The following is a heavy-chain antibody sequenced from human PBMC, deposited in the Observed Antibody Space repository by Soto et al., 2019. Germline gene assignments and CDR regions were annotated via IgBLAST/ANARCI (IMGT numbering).Heavy chain of an antibody. Sequence: GWSLRLSCAASGFTFSSYGMHWVRQAPGKGLEWVAVIWYDGSNKYYADSVKGRFTISRDNSKNTLYLQMNSLRAVDTAVYYCARVNRASTSWPDSLGQGTLVTVS. J-gene: IGHJ5*01. CDR3: ARVNRASTSWPDS. CDR1: GFTFSSYG. V-gene: IGHV3-33*01. D-gene: IGHD6-13*01. CDR2: IWYDGSNK.